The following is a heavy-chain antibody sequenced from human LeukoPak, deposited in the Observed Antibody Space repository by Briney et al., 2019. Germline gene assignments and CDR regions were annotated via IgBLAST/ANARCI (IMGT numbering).Heavy chain of an antibody. Sequence: GGSLRLSCAASGFTFSNFAMMWVRQAPGTGLQWVSTITGYGATFYADSVRGRFTIFRDTSMNTLFLQMNRLGAEDTAVYYCAKGAAAGKVDWFDPWGQGTLVTVSS. D-gene: IGHD6-13*01. V-gene: IGHV3-23*01. J-gene: IGHJ5*02. CDR1: GFTFSNFA. CDR3: AKGAAAGKVDWFDP. CDR2: ITGYGAT.